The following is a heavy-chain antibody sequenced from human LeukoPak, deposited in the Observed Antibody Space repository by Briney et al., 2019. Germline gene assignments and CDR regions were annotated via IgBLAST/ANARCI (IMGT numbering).Heavy chain of an antibody. CDR1: GGSISISNCY. CDR2: IYYSGNT. V-gene: IGHV4-39*07. Sequence: SETLSLTCTVSGGSISISNCYWGWIRQPPGKGLEWIGNIYYSGNTYYNPSLKSRVTISIDTSKNQFSLKLSSVTAADTAVYYCARVGIAATDSLDYFDYWGQGTLVTVSS. D-gene: IGHD6-13*01. J-gene: IGHJ4*02. CDR3: ARVGIAATDSLDYFDY.